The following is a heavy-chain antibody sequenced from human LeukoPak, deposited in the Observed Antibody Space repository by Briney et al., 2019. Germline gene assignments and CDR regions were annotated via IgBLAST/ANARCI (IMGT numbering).Heavy chain of an antibody. CDR2: INHSGST. CDR1: GGSFSGYY. D-gene: IGHD2-15*01. Sequence: SETLSLTCAVYGGSFSGYYWSWIRQPPGKGLEWIGEINHSGSTNYNPSLKSRVTISVDTSKNQFSLKLSSVTAADTAVYYCAGATMVVAAANWFDPWGQGTLVTVSS. CDR3: AGATMVVAAANWFDP. J-gene: IGHJ5*02. V-gene: IGHV4-34*01.